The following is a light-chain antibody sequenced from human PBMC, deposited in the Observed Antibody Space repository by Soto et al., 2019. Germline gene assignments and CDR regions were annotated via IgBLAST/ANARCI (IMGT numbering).Light chain of an antibody. CDR3: TSYTTTSTLRYV. CDR2: DVS. V-gene: IGLV2-14*01. CDR1: NSDVGAYNY. J-gene: IGLJ1*01. Sequence: QSVLTQPASVSGSLGQSITISCTGTNSDVGAYNYVSWFRQYPGTAPKLVIYDVSNQPSGVSSRFSGSKSGNAASLTLSGLQSDDEADYYCTSYTTTSTLRYVFGTGTKVTVL.